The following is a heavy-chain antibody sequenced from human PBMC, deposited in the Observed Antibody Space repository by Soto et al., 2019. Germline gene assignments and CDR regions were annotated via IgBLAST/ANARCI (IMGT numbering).Heavy chain of an antibody. CDR2: ISGSGGST. V-gene: IGHV3-23*01. CDR1: GFTFSSYA. CDR3: AAPGDVVVPAAMSLMYSPPAAFDY. J-gene: IGHJ4*02. Sequence: GGSLRLSCAASGFTFSSYAMSWVRQAPGKGLEWVSAISGSGGSTYYADSVKGRFTISSDNSKNTLYLQMNSLRAEDTAVYYWAAPGDVVVPAAMSLMYSPPAAFDYWGQGTLVTVSS. D-gene: IGHD2-2*01.